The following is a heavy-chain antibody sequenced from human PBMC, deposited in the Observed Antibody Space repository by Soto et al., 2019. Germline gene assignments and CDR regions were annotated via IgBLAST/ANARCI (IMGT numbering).Heavy chain of an antibody. Sequence: SETLSLTCTVSGVPFSRGGYYWSWIRQHPGKGLECIGYIFYTGSTYYNPTLKSRVTMSVDTSKRQSSLNLSSLTAADTAVYYCARVPDVWGQGTTVTAP. CDR3: ARVPDV. V-gene: IGHV4-31*03. CDR1: GVPFSRGGYY. J-gene: IGHJ6*02. CDR2: IFYTGST.